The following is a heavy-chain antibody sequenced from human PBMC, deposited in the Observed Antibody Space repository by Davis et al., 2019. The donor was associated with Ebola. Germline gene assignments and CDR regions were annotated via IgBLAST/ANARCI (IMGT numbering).Heavy chain of an antibody. J-gene: IGHJ3*02. CDR2: IKSKTYGGTI. D-gene: IGHD5-24*01. CDR1: GFTFSNGW. CDR3: ATDTGYNYPDLAFDT. Sequence: GGSLRLSCAVSGFTFSNGWISWVRQAPGKGLEWVGRIKSKTYGGTIDYAAPVKGRFTISRDDSENTLYLQMNSLKTEDTAVYYCATDTGYNYPDLAFDTWGQGTMVTVSS. V-gene: IGHV3-15*01.